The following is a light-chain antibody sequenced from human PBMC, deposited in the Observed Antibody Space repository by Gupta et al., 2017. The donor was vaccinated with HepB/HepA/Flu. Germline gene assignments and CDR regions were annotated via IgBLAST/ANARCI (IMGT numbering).Light chain of an antibody. CDR1: QSVSSN. V-gene: IGKV3-15*01. CDR2: GAS. Sequence: HSTGTLSVSQGERVTHACRASQSVSSNLAWYQQKPGQAPRLLMYGASTRATGIPARFSGSGYGTEFTLTISSLQAEDFAVYYCQQYNIWPLTFGGWTKVEIK. J-gene: IGKJ4*01. CDR3: QQYNIWPLT.